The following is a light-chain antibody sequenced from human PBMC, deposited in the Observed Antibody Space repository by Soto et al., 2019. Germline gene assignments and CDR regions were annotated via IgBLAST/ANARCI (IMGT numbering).Light chain of an antibody. J-gene: IGKJ1*01. CDR1: QSLTSN. Sequence: EIVMTQSPPTLSVSPWELATLSCRASQSLTSNLAWYQQKPGLAPRLLIYDASTRATGIPARFSGSGSGTEFTLTISGLQSEDSAVYYCQQYSYWPRTFGQGTKVDI. V-gene: IGKV3-15*01. CDR2: DAS. CDR3: QQYSYWPRT.